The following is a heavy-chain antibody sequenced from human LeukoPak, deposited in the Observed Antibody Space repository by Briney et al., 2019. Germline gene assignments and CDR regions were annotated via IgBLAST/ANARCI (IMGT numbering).Heavy chain of an antibody. J-gene: IGHJ2*01. CDR2: IYYSGST. V-gene: IGHV4-59*08. Sequence: SETLSLTCTVSGGSISSYYWSWIRQPPGKRLEWIGYIYYSGSTNYNPSLKSRVTISVDTSKNQFSLKLSSVTAADTAVYYCARPGMDGWYFDLWGRGTLVTVSS. CDR3: ARPGMDGWYFDL. D-gene: IGHD6-13*01. CDR1: GGSISSYY.